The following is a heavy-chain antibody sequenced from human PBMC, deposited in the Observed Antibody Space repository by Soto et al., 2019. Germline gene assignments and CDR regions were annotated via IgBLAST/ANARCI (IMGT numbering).Heavy chain of an antibody. CDR3: ARGRHRWYYYDSSGYYSEHYFDY. CDR2: INHSVST. J-gene: IGHJ4*02. D-gene: IGHD3-22*01. Sequence: QVQLQQWGAGLLKPSETLSLTCAVYGGPFSGYYWSWIRQPPGKGLEWIGAINHSVSTNYNPSLKSRVTISVDTSKNQFSLKLSSVTAADTAVYYCARGRHRWYYYDSSGYYSEHYFDYWGQGTLVTVSS. CDR1: GGPFSGYY. V-gene: IGHV4-34*01.